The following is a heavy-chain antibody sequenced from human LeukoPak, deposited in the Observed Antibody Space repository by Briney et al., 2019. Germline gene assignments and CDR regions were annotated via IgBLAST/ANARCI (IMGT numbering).Heavy chain of an antibody. V-gene: IGHV3-74*01. D-gene: IGHD5-12*01. Sequence: GGSLRLSWAASGFPFSSYWLHWVRQAPGKGLVWVSRMNSEGSSASYADSVKGRFTISRDNAKNTVHLQMNSLRAEDTAVYYCVRGGYRAYYVDFWGQGTLVTVSS. CDR1: GFPFSSYW. J-gene: IGHJ4*02. CDR3: VRGGYRAYYVDF. CDR2: MNSEGSSA.